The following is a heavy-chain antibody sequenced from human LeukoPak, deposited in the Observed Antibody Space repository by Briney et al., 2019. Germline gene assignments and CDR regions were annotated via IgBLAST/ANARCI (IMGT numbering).Heavy chain of an antibody. D-gene: IGHD3-3*01. V-gene: IGHV4-39*07. CDR1: GGSISSSSYS. J-gene: IGHJ5*02. CDR3: ARARSIFGVVTPTLNWFDP. Sequence: SETLSLTCTVSGGSISSSSYSWGWIRQPPGKGLEWIGSIYYSGSTYYNPSLKSRVTISVDTSKNQFSLKLSSVTAADTAVYYCARARSIFGVVTPTLNWFDPWGQGTLVTVSS. CDR2: IYYSGST.